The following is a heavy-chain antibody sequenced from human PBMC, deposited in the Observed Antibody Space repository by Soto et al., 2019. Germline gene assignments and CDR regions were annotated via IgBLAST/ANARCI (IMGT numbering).Heavy chain of an antibody. CDR3: ARADHYDTSGYWK. V-gene: IGHV3-11*05. J-gene: IGHJ4*02. CDR1: GFTFSDYY. D-gene: IGHD3-22*01. CDR2: ITSSSSYT. Sequence: QVQLVESGGGLVKPGGSLRLSCAASGFTFSDYYMSWIRQAPGKGLECVSYITSSSSYTIYADSVRGRFTISRDNAKNSLFLQMNSLRAEDTAVYYCARADHYDTSGYWKWGQGTLVTVSS.